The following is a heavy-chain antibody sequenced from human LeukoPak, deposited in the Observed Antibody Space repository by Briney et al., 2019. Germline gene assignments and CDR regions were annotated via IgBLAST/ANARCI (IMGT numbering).Heavy chain of an antibody. D-gene: IGHD2-2*02. Sequence: ASVKVSCKASGYTFTSYDINWVRQATGQGLEWMGWMNPNSGNTGYAQKFQGRVTMTRNTSISTAYMELSSLRSEDTAVYYCARDGEGAAISVNYWFDPWGQGTLVTVSS. CDR1: GYTFTSYD. J-gene: IGHJ5*02. CDR2: MNPNSGNT. V-gene: IGHV1-8*01. CDR3: ARDGEGAAISVNYWFDP.